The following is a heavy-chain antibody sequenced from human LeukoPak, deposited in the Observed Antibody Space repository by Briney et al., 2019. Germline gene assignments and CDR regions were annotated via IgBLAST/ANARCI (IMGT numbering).Heavy chain of an antibody. D-gene: IGHD1-26*01. CDR2: IYYTGSP. Sequence: SETLSLTCTLSGVSISSRSYYWGWIRQPPGKGLEWIGYIYYTGSPYYNSSLKSRVTISVDTSKNQFSLKLSSVTAADTAVYYCARSGSGSYYGDYFDYWGQGTLVTVSS. CDR3: ARSGSGSYYGDYFDY. J-gene: IGHJ4*02. V-gene: IGHV4-39*01. CDR1: GVSISSRSYY.